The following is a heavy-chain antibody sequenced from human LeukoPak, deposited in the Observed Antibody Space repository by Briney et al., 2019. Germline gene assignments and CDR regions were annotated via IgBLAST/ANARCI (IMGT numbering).Heavy chain of an antibody. CDR2: IYYSGST. CDR1: GGSISSYY. J-gene: IGHJ4*02. Sequence: SETLSLTCALSGGSISSYYWSWIRQPTGKGLEWIGYIYYSGSTNYNPSLKSRVTISVDTSKNQFSLKLSSVTAADTAVYYCARYDSSGYYPQFDYWGQGTLVTVSS. D-gene: IGHD3-22*01. V-gene: IGHV4-59*01. CDR3: ARYDSSGYYPQFDY.